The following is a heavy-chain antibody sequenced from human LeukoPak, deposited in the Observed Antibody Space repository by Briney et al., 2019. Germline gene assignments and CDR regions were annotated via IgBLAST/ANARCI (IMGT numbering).Heavy chain of an antibody. CDR2: IRRKSDGETT. Sequence: GGSLRLSCAASGFTFSNAWMNWVRQAPGKGLESVSRIRRKSDGETTDYGAPVNDRFTISRDDSKNTLYLQMNSLKTEDTAVYYCVTAFDRHYYDHSKVRGGIWGQGRMVTVSS. J-gene: IGHJ3*02. CDR1: GFTFSNAW. D-gene: IGHD3-22*01. V-gene: IGHV3-15*01. CDR3: VTAFDRHYYDHSKVRGGI.